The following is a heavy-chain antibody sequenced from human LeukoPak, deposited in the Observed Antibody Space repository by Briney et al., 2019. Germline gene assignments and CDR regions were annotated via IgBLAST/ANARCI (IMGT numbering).Heavy chain of an antibody. D-gene: IGHD4-17*01. CDR1: AFALARER. V-gene: IGHV3-7*04. CDR2: INPDVSQK. CDR3: ARSETTMNTWSVGH. Sequence: GGSLRLACAISAFALARERMSCGRHAEGNGMQWEANINPDVSQKIYMDSVEGRFTISRDNPQNSTLLRVNSVRAAATAVYYCARSETTMNTWSVGHWGQGTLFIVSS. J-gene: IGHJ4*02.